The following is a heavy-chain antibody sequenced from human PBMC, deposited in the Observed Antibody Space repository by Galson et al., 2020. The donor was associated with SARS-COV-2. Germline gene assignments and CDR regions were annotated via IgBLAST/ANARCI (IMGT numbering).Heavy chain of an antibody. CDR2: IYDSGST. CDR1: GGSISSYY. D-gene: IGHD3-22*01. J-gene: IGHJ2*01. CDR3: ARDGAMHDSSGYYYGRDWYFDL. Sequence: SQTLSLTCTVSGGSISSYYWSWLRQPAGKGLEWIGRIYDSGSTDYSPSLKSRVTMSVDTSEKQFSLKLMSVTAADTAVYYCARDGAMHDSSGYYYGRDWYFDLWGRGTLVTVSS. V-gene: IGHV4-4*07.